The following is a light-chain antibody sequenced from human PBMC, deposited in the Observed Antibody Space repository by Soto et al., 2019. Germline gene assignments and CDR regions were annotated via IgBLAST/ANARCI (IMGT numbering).Light chain of an antibody. CDR3: TSFAPGRIYV. Sequence: QSVLTQPPSASGSPGQSVTIACTGTSSDVGYYNYVSWYQQPPGKAPKLLIYDVSKRPSGVPDRFSGSKSGNTASLTVSGLQAEDEGDYYCTSFAPGRIYVFGSGTKVTVL. CDR2: DVS. J-gene: IGLJ1*01. CDR1: SSDVGYYNY. V-gene: IGLV2-8*01.